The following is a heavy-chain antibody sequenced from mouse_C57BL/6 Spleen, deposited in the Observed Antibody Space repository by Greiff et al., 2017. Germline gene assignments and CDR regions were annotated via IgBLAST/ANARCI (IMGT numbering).Heavy chain of an antibody. J-gene: IGHJ2*01. D-gene: IGHD1-1*01. Sequence: DVQLQESGGGLVKPGGSLKLSCAASGFTFSDYGMHWVRQAPEKGLEWVAYISSGSSTIYYADTVKGRFTISRDNAKNTLFLQMTSLRSEDTAMYYCARDGSGNFDYWGKGTTLTVSS. V-gene: IGHV5-17*01. CDR3: ARDGSGNFDY. CDR2: ISSGSSTI. CDR1: GFTFSDYG.